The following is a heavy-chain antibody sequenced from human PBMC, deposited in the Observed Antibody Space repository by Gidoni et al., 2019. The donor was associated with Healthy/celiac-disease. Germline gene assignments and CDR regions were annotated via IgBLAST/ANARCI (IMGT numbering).Heavy chain of an antibody. D-gene: IGHD3-22*01. J-gene: IGHJ4*02. Sequence: QVQLVASGGGVVQPGRSLRLSCAASGFTFSSYAMHWFRQAPGKGLEWVAVISYDGSNKYYADSVKGRFTISRDNSKNTLYLQMNSLRAEDTAVYYCARDKPDSSGSLIDYWGQGTLVTVSS. CDR2: ISYDGSNK. CDR1: GFTFSSYA. CDR3: ARDKPDSSGSLIDY. V-gene: IGHV3-30-3*01.